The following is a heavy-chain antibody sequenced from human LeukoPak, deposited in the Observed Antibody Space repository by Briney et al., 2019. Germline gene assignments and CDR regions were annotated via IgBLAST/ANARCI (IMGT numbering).Heavy chain of an antibody. CDR1: GDSFSNYG. V-gene: IGHV1-18*01. CDR3: ASGSYLWGGMDV. J-gene: IGHJ6*02. D-gene: IGHD1-26*01. Sequence: GASVKVSCTASGDSFSNYGFAWVRQAPGQGLEWMGWISADSGDRYYAQNFQHRVTMTTDTSTTTGYMELRSLRSDDTAVYYCASGSYLWGGMDVWGQGTTVTVSS. CDR2: ISADSGDR.